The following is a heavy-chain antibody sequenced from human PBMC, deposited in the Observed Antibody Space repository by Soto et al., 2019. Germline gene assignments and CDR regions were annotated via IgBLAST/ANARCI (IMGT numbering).Heavy chain of an antibody. CDR3: ARDQVQMQYYGHTLDV. J-gene: IGHJ6*02. Sequence: SVKVSCKASGGTFSSYAISWVRQAPGQGLEWMGGIIPIFGTANYAQKFQGRVTITADESTSTAYMELSSLRSEDTAVYYCARDQVQMQYYGHTLDVWGQGTTVTVSS. CDR2: IIPIFGTA. CDR1: GGTFSSYA. D-gene: IGHD1-1*01. V-gene: IGHV1-69*13.